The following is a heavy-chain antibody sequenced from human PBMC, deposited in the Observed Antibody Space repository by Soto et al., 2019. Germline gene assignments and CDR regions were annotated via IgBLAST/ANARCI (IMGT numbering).Heavy chain of an antibody. V-gene: IGHV3-23*01. CDR3: AKDSISYNGIYDAFDV. D-gene: IGHD3-3*02. CDR1: GFTFSNYA. CDR2: IGGGDDI. Sequence: VQLLESGGGLVQPGGSLRLSCEASGFTFSNYAMAWVRQTPGEGPEWVSTIGGGDDIFYAESVKGRFIISRDDSRSTMYLQMDNLRVQNPLIYFCAKDSISYNGIYDAFDVWGQGTVVTVSS. J-gene: IGHJ3*01.